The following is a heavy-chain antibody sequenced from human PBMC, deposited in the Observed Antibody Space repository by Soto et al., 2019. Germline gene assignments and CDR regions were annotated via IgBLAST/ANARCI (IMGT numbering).Heavy chain of an antibody. CDR2: ISGYNGHT. Sequence: ASVKVSCKASGYTFTTYGISWVRQAPGQGLEWMGWISGYNGHTKYAQKFQGRVTMTTDTSTSTVYMDLRSLRSDDTAVYYCAREGEMPYYYYGLGVWGQGTTVTVS. D-gene: IGHD3-16*01. CDR3: AREGEMPYYYYGLGV. J-gene: IGHJ6*02. V-gene: IGHV1-18*01. CDR1: GYTFTTYG.